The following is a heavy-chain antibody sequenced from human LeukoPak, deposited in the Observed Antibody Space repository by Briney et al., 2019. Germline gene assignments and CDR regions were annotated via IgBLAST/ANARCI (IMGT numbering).Heavy chain of an antibody. CDR1: GYTFTEHV. V-gene: IGHV1-2*02. J-gene: IGHJ4*02. CDR3: ARDLRPAHL. D-gene: IGHD3-10*01. Sequence: GASVKVSCKASGYTFTEHVIHWVRQAPGQGLQYMGWIHPASANTVYAQMFHGSVTLTRDTPATTAYMELSSLRSDDTAVYYCARDLRPAHLWGEGTLVTVSS. CDR2: IHPASANT.